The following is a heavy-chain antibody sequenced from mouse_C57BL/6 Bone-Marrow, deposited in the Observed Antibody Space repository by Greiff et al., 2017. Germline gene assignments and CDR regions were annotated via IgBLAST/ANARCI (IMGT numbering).Heavy chain of an antibody. V-gene: IGHV1-42*01. D-gene: IGHD1-1*01. Sequence: VQLQQSGPELVKPGASVKISCKASGYSFTGYYMNWVKQSPEKSLEWIGEINPSTGGTTYNQKFKAKATLTVDKSSSTAYMQLKSLTSEDSAVYYCARSRTTVVAPYAMDYWGQGTSVTVSS. CDR3: ARSRTTVVAPYAMDY. J-gene: IGHJ4*01. CDR2: INPSTGGT. CDR1: GYSFTGYY.